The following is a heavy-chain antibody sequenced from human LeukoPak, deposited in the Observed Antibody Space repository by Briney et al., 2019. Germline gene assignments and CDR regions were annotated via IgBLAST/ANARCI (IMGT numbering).Heavy chain of an antibody. CDR2: IYTSGST. V-gene: IGHV4-4*07. D-gene: IGHD2-2*01. CDR3: ARGRVGYCSSTSCSYYYYYMDV. J-gene: IGHJ6*03. CDR1: GGSISSYY. Sequence: PSETLSLICTVSGGSISSYYWSWIRQPAGKGLEWIGRIYTSGSTNYNPSLKSRVTMSVDTSKNQFSLKLSSVTAADTAVYYCARGRVGYCSSTSCSYYYYYMDVWGKGTTVTVSS.